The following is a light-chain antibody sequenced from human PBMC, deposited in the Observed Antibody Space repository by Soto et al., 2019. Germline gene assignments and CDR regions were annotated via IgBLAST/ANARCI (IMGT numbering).Light chain of an antibody. CDR1: QVCLYSSDNKNY. Sequence: DIVMTQSPDSLAVSLCERATMNFKSSQVCLYSSDNKNYLAWYQQKPGQPPKLLIYWASTRESGVPDRFSGSGSGTDFTLTISTLQAEDVAIYHCQQYFTTPITFGQGTRLENK. CDR2: WAS. J-gene: IGKJ5*01. CDR3: QQYFTTPIT. V-gene: IGKV4-1*01.